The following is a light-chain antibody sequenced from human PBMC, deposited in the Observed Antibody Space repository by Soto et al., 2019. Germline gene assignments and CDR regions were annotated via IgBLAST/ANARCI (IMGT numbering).Light chain of an antibody. CDR3: QQYHTSPLT. CDR1: QSLSGNY. CDR2: RAS. V-gene: IGKV3-20*01. J-gene: IGKJ1*01. Sequence: NVLTQSPGTLSLSPGERATLSCRASQSLSGNYLAWYQQKPGQAPRVLIYRASIRATGISDRFSGSGSGTDFTLTISRLEPEDFAVYYCQQYHTSPLTFGQGTK.